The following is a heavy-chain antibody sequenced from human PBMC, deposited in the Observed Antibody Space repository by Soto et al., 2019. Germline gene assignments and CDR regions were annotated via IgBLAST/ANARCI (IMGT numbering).Heavy chain of an antibody. V-gene: IGHV3-30-3*01. D-gene: IGHD6-13*01. CDR1: GFTFSSYA. CDR3: ARGPWQHQYGIKL. Sequence: PGGSLRLSCAASGFTFSSYAMHWVRQAPGKGLEWVAVISYDGSNKYYADSVKGRFTMSRDNSKNTLYLQMNSLRAEDTPVYYCARGPWQHQYGIKLYGERSTVTVCS. CDR2: ISYDGSNK. J-gene: IGHJ6*04.